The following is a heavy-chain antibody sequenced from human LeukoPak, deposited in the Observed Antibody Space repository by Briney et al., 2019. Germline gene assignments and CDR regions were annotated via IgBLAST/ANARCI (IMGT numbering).Heavy chain of an antibody. Sequence: GKSLRLSCTASGFTFSDYGMHWVRQPPGKGLEWVAIIWYDGSNKKYEDSVKGRFTISRDNSKNTLYLQMNSLRAEDTAVYYCVRGVDYYENSGTIDYWGQGTLVTVSS. CDR2: IWYDGSNK. CDR1: GFTFSDYG. CDR3: VRGVDYYENSGTIDY. J-gene: IGHJ4*02. V-gene: IGHV3-33*01. D-gene: IGHD3-22*01.